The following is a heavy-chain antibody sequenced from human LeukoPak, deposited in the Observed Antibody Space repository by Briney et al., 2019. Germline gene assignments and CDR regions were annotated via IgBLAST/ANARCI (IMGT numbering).Heavy chain of an antibody. CDR3: AKADIVATYYYFDY. CDR1: GFTFSSYG. V-gene: IGHV3-30*18. Sequence: GGSLRLSCAASGFTFSSYGMHWVRQAPGKGLEWVALISYDGSNKYYTDSVKGRFTISRDNSKNTLYLQMNSLRPEDTAVYYCAKADIVATYYYFDYWGQGTLVTVSS. D-gene: IGHD5-12*01. J-gene: IGHJ4*02. CDR2: ISYDGSNK.